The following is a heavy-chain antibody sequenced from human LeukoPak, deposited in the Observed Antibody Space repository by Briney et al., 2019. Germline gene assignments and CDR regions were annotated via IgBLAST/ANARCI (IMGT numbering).Heavy chain of an antibody. CDR3: AKDNSRSTYYYYGMDV. CDR2: ISWSSGSI. V-gene: IGHV3-9*01. J-gene: IGHJ6*02. D-gene: IGHD6-13*01. CDR1: GFTFDDYA. Sequence: PGGSLRLSCAASGFTFDDYAMHWVRQAPGKGLEWVSGISWSSGSIGYADSVKGRFTISRDNAKNSLSLQMNSLRAEDTALYYCAKDNSRSTYYYYGMDVWGQGTTVTVSS.